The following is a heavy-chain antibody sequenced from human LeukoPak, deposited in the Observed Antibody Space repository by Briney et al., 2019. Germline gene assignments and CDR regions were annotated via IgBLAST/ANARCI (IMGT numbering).Heavy chain of an antibody. CDR1: GYTLTSYA. CDR2: INAGNGNT. CDR3: AYLTEMATFDY. V-gene: IGHV1-3*01. D-gene: IGHD5-24*01. Sequence: ASVKVSCKASGYTLTSYAMHWVRQAPGQRLEWMGWINAGNGNTKYSQKFQGRVTITRDTSASTAYMELSSLRSEDTAVYYCAYLTEMATFDYWGQGTLVTVSS. J-gene: IGHJ4*02.